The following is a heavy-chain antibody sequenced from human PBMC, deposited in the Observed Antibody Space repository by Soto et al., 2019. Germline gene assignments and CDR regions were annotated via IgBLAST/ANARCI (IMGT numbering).Heavy chain of an antibody. CDR2: ISYDGSNK. V-gene: IGHV3-30*18. Sequence: GGSLRLSCAASGFTFSSYGMHWVRQAPGKGLEWVAVISYDGSNKYYADSVKGRFTISRDNSKNTLYLQMNSLRAEDTAVYYCAKERDYGLGNWFDPWGQGTLVTVSS. CDR3: AKERDYGLGNWFDP. D-gene: IGHD4-17*01. J-gene: IGHJ5*02. CDR1: GFTFSSYG.